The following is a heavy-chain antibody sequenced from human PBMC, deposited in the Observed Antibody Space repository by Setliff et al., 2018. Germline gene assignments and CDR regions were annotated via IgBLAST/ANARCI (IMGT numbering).Heavy chain of an antibody. J-gene: IGHJ4*02. CDR3: AKRGPYCSGGTCHYYFDY. CDR2: ISASGDTT. D-gene: IGHD2-15*01. V-gene: IGHV3-23*01. CDR1: GYTSSSYA. Sequence: GGSLRLSCAASGYTSSSYAMTWVRQAPGKGLEWVSIISASGDTTSYADSVKGRFTISRDNSKNTVYLEMNSLRAEDTAVYYCAKRGPYCSGGTCHYYFDYWGQGTLVTVSS.